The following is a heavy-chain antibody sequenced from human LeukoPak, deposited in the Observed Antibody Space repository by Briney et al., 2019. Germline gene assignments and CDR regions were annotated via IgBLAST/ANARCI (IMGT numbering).Heavy chain of an antibody. D-gene: IGHD1-26*01. Sequence: GGSLRLFCAASGFTFSSYWMHWVRQAPGKGLVWVSRIYSDGSSYAADSVKGRFTISRDNAKDTLYLQMNSLRVEDTAVYYCARGGGIYGLWDYWGQGTLVTVSS. V-gene: IGHV3-74*01. CDR2: IYSDGSS. CDR1: GFTFSSYW. J-gene: IGHJ4*02. CDR3: ARGGGIYGLWDY.